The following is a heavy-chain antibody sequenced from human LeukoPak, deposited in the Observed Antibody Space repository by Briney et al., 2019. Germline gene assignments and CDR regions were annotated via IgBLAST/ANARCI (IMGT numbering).Heavy chain of an antibody. J-gene: IGHJ3*01. V-gene: IGHV1-2*02. CDR3: ARDIPFYDSSGYYFVNAFHV. D-gene: IGHD3-22*01. CDR1: GYTFTGHY. CDR2: INPKNAGT. Sequence: GASVKVSCKASGYTFTGHYMHWVRQAPEQGLEWMGWINPKNAGTNYAQKFQGRVTMTTDTSTSTAYMELRSLRSDDTAVYYCARDIPFYDSSGYYFVNAFHVWGQGTMVTISS.